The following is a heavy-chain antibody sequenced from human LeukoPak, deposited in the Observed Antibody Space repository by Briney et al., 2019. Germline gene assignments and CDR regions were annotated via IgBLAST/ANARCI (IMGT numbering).Heavy chain of an antibody. J-gene: IGHJ3*02. Sequence: SETLSLTCTVSGGSIRSSTYYWSWIRQPPGKGLEWIGEIYHSGSTNYNPSLKSRVTISVDKSKNQFSLKLSSVTAADTAVYYCARTPSGIAAAGTKAFDIWGQGTMVTVSS. D-gene: IGHD6-13*01. CDR3: ARTPSGIAAAGTKAFDI. CDR2: IYHSGST. V-gene: IGHV4-61*05. CDR1: GGSIRSSTYY.